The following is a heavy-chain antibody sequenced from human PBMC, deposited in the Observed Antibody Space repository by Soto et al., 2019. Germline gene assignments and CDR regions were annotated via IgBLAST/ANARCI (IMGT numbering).Heavy chain of an antibody. CDR3: AKAADWFHSNGHNLEYFQN. V-gene: IGHV3-23*01. CDR1: GFTFSTYA. Sequence: EVQLLESGGGLVQPGGSLRLSCAASGFTFSTYAISWVRQAPGKGLEWVSAISGSGGSTHYADSVKGRFTISRDNSKYTLHLQMNSLRAEDTAVYYCAKAADWFHSNGHNLEYFQNWGQGTLVTVSS. CDR2: ISGSGGST. J-gene: IGHJ1*01. D-gene: IGHD3-22*01.